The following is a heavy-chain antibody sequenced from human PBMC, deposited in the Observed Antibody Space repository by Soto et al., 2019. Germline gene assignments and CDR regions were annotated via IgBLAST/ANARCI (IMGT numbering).Heavy chain of an antibody. J-gene: IGHJ5*02. CDR3: ASPGWFDP. CDR2: IGTSSTYI. CDR1: GITFSSYS. Sequence: GGFLRLSCAASGITFSSYSMKWVRQAPGKGLEWVSSIGTSSTYIYYADSVKGRFTIYREKAKNSLYLQMNSLRADDTAVYYCASPGWFDPWGQGILVTVSS. V-gene: IGHV3-21*01.